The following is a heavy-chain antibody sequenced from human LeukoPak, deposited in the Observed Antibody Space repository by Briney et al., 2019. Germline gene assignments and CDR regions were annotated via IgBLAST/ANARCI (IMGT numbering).Heavy chain of an antibody. J-gene: IGHJ6*03. D-gene: IGHD1-26*01. CDR3: ARSGSGSYYGYYYYYMDV. Sequence: SETLSLTCTVSRGSISSYYWSWIRQPPGKGLEWIGYIYYSGSTNYNPSLKSRVTISVDTSKNQFSLKLSSVTAADTAVYYCARSGSGSYYGYYYYYMDVWGKGTTVTVSS. V-gene: IGHV4-59*01. CDR2: IYYSGST. CDR1: RGSISSYY.